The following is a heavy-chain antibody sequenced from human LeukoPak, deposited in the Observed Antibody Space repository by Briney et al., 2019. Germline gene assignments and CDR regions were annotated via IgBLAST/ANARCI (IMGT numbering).Heavy chain of an antibody. CDR3: VRGYSYSNFDY. V-gene: IGHV4-59*08. Sequence: SETLSLTCTVSGGSISSYYWSWIRQPPGKGLEWIGNIYYSGSTNYNPSLKSRVTISVDTSKNQFSLKLTSVTAADTAVYYCVRGYSYSNFDYWGQGTLVTVSS. CDR1: GGSISSYY. J-gene: IGHJ4*02. D-gene: IGHD5-18*01. CDR2: IYYSGST.